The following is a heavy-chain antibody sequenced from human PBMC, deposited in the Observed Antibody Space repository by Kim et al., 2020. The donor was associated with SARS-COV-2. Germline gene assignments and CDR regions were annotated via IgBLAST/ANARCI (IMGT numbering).Heavy chain of an antibody. CDR2: ISAYNGNT. CDR1: GYTFTSYG. D-gene: IGHD3-22*01. V-gene: IGHV1-18*01. Sequence: ASVKVSCKASGYTFTSYGISWVRQAPGQGLEWMGWISAYNGNTNYAQKLQGRVTMTTDTSTSTAYMELRSLRSDDTAVYYCARDADSSGYYYYYYYGMDVWGQGTTVTVSS. CDR3: ARDADSSGYYYYYYYGMDV. J-gene: IGHJ6*02.